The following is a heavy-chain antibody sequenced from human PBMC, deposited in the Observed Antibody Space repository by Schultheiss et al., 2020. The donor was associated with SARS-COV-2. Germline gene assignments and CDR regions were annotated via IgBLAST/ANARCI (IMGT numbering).Heavy chain of an antibody. CDR3: ARDYYGSGSYNDY. CDR2: INPNSGGT. J-gene: IGHJ4*02. V-gene: IGHV1-2*02. Sequence: ASVKVSCKASGYTFTGYYMHWVRQAPGQGLEWMGWINPNSGGTNYAQKFQGRVTMTRDTSTSTAYMELSRLRSDDTAVYYCARDYYGSGSYNDYWGQGTLVTVSS. CDR1: GYTFTGYY. D-gene: IGHD3-10*01.